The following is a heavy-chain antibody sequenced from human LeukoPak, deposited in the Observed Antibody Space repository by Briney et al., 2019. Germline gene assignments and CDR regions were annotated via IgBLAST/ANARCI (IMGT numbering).Heavy chain of an antibody. Sequence: SETLSLTCTVSGGSISSSSHYWGWIRQPPGKGLEWIGYIYYSGSTNYNPSLKSRVTISVDTSKNQFSLKLSSVTAADTAVYYCASGIVDVAEFDYWGQGTLVTVSS. V-gene: IGHV4-61*05. D-gene: IGHD1-1*01. CDR1: GGSISSSSHY. CDR2: IYYSGST. CDR3: ASGIVDVAEFDY. J-gene: IGHJ4*02.